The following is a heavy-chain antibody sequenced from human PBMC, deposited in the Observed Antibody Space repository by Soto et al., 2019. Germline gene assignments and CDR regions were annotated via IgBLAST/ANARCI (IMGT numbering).Heavy chain of an antibody. V-gene: IGHV4-39*07. Sequence: SETLSLTCTVSGGSISSNSYYWGWIRQPPGKGLEWIGNIYYSGSTNYNPSLKSRVTISVDTSKNQFSLKLSSVTAADTAVYYCARGHYYGSGSYPALDYWGQGTLVTVSS. D-gene: IGHD3-10*01. J-gene: IGHJ4*02. CDR3: ARGHYYGSGSYPALDY. CDR1: GGSISSNSYY. CDR2: IYYSGST.